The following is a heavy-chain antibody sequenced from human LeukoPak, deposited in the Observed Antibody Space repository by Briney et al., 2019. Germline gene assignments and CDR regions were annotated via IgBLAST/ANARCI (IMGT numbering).Heavy chain of an antibody. D-gene: IGHD3-9*01. V-gene: IGHV3-30*02. CDR1: GFTFSSYG. CDR3: ARDSGTLRYFDWLSNYNWFDP. Sequence: SGGSLRLSCAASGFTFSSYGMHWVRQAPGKGLDWVAFIHHDGSNKYYADSVKGRFTISRDNAKNSLYLQMNSLRAEDTAVYYCARDSGTLRYFDWLSNYNWFDPWGQGTLVTVSS. J-gene: IGHJ5*02. CDR2: IHHDGSNK.